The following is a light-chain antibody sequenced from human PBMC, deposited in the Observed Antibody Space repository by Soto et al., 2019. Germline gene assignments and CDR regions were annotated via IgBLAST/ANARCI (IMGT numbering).Light chain of an antibody. Sequence: EMVVTKSPGALSLSPGEGATLSCGASQSVSNNYLAWYQQKPGQAPRLLIYGASNRATGIPDRFSGSGSGTDFTLTISRLEPEDFAVYYCQQYGSSGTFGQGTKVDIK. V-gene: IGKV3-20*01. CDR1: QSVSNNY. CDR2: GAS. CDR3: QQYGSSGT. J-gene: IGKJ1*01.